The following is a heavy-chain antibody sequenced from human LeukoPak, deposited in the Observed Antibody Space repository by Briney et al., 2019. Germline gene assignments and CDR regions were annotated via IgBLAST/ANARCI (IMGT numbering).Heavy chain of an antibody. V-gene: IGHV1-24*01. CDR3: AKDAHIVVVPAAAMGWFDP. Sequence: ASVKVSCKVSGYTLTELSMHWVRQAPGKGLEWMGGFDPEDGETIYAQKFQGRVTMTEDTSTDTAYMELSSLRSEDTAVYYCAKDAHIVVVPAAAMGWFDPWGQGTLVTVSS. CDR1: GYTLTELS. J-gene: IGHJ5*02. D-gene: IGHD2-2*01. CDR2: FDPEDGET.